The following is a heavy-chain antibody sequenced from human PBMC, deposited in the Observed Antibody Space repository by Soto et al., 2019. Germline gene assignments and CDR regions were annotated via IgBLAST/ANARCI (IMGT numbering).Heavy chain of an antibody. Sequence: QVQLVQSGAEMKQPGASVKLSCQASGYIFIHCFMHWVRQAPGQGLEWMGGSNPSSGTTTYAKKFQGSVTVTRDTSTSTVYMELSSMGSGDTAMYYCARSLGETTSLFDYWGQGSLVTVSA. D-gene: IGHD1-26*01. V-gene: IGHV1-46*01. CDR2: SNPSSGTT. CDR3: ARSLGETTSLFDY. CDR1: GYIFIHCF. J-gene: IGHJ4*02.